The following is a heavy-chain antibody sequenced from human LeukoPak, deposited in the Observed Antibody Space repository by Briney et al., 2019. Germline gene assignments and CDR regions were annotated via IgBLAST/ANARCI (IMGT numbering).Heavy chain of an antibody. CDR2: ISSTTTTI. J-gene: IGHJ4*02. CDR3: ASGYDFSSGPKRGFDN. Sequence: PGGSLRLSCAASGFIFSDYAMNWVRQAQGKGLEWISYISSTTTTIYYADSVKGRFTISRDNAKNSLFLQMNSLRAEDTAVYYCASGYDFSSGPKRGFDNWGQGTRVTVSS. D-gene: IGHD3-3*01. CDR1: GFIFSDYA. V-gene: IGHV3-48*01.